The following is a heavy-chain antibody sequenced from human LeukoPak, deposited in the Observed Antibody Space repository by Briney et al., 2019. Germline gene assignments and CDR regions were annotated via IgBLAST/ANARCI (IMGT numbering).Heavy chain of an antibody. J-gene: IGHJ4*02. CDR2: IYTSGST. Sequence: KPSETLSLTCTVSGGSISSYYWSWIRQPAGKGLEWIGRIYTSGSTNYNPSLKSRVTMSVDTSKNQFSLKLSSVTAADTAVYYCAREWRVTMIVVVIDYRGQGTLVTVSS. V-gene: IGHV4-4*07. CDR3: AREWRVTMIVVVIDY. D-gene: IGHD3-22*01. CDR1: GGSISSYY.